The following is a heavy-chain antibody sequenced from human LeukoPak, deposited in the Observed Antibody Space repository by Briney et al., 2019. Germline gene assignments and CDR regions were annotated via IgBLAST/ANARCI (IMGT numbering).Heavy chain of an antibody. CDR3: ARSPWAAVAVSFWFDP. Sequence: GASVKVSCKASGYTFTGYYMHWVRQAPGQGLEWMGWINPNSGGTNYAQKFQGRVTMTRDTSISTAYTELSRLRSDDTAVYYCARSPWAAVAVSFWFDPWGQGTLVTVSS. V-gene: IGHV1-2*02. D-gene: IGHD6-19*01. CDR1: GYTFTGYY. J-gene: IGHJ5*02. CDR2: INPNSGGT.